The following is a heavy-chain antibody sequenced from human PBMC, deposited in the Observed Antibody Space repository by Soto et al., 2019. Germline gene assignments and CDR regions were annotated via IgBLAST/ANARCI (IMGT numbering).Heavy chain of an antibody. CDR3: ARGQERKIAGRGWFDH. CDR2: IYHSGST. Sequence: TXETLSLTCAVSGGSISSGGYSWSWIRQPPGKGLEWIGYIYHSGSTYYNPSLKSRVTISVDRSKNQFSLKLSSVTAADTAVYYCARGQERKIAGRGWFDHWGQGTLVTVSS. CDR1: GGSISSGGYS. V-gene: IGHV4-30-2*01. J-gene: IGHJ5*02. D-gene: IGHD2-15*01.